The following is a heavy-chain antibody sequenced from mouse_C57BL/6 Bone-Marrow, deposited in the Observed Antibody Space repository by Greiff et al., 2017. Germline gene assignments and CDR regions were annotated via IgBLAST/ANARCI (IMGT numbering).Heavy chain of an antibody. V-gene: IGHV1-15*01. J-gene: IGHJ3*01. CDR3: TTDGYSFAY. CDR1: CYPFTDYE. Sequence: VQLQESGAALVRPGASVTLSSKASCYPFTDYEMHWVKQTPVHGLEWIGALDPETGGTAYNQKFKGKAILTADKSSSTAYMELRSLTSEDSAGYYCTTDGYSFAYWGSGDLATVSA. D-gene: IGHD2-3*01. CDR2: LDPETGGT.